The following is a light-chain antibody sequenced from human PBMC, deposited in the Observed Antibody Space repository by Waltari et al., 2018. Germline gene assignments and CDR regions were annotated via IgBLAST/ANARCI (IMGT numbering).Light chain of an antibody. V-gene: IGLV1-40*01. CDR3: QTYDRSLSASV. J-gene: IGLJ2*01. CDR2: GTN. CDR1: SSNIGAYD. Sequence: QSVLAQPPSVSGTPGQRVTISCTGSSSNIGAYDVHWYQQLPGTAPKLLIYGTNRRPSGVPDRFSGSKSVTSASLVIAGLQVEDEADYYCQTYDRSLSASVFGGGTKLTVL.